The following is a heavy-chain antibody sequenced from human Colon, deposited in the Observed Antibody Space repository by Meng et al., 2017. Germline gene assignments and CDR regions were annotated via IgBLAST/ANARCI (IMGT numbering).Heavy chain of an antibody. D-gene: IGHD3-10*01. CDR2: ISDSGDNT. Sequence: GESLKISCAASGFTGFTFSNYAMSWVRQAPGKGLDWVSFISDSGDNTNYADPVKGRFTISRDNSKNTLYLQMNSLRVEDTAVYYCASAMSGHEYWGQGTLVTVSS. J-gene: IGHJ4*02. V-gene: IGHV3-23*01. CDR3: ASAMSGHEY. CDR1: GFTGFTFSNYA.